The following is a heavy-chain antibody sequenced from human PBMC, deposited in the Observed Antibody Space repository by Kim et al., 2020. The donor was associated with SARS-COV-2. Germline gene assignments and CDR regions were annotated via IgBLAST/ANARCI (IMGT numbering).Heavy chain of an antibody. CDR2: ITGGRGTT. V-gene: IGHV3-48*02. J-gene: IGHJ4*02. Sequence: GGSLRLSCTASGFTFSCYAMDWVRQAPGKGLEWVSYITGGRGTTVYADSVKGRITISRDNAKNSLYLPMNSLRDEDTAVYYCARDSSGQPFDSWGQGTLGTVSS. D-gene: IGHD3-22*01. CDR3: ARDSSGQPFDS. CDR1: GFTFSCYA.